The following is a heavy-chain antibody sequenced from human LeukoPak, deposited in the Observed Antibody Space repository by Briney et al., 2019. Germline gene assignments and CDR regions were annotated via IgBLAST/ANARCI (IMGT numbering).Heavy chain of an antibody. Sequence: SQTLSLTCTVSGGSISSGDYYWSWIRRPPGKGLEWIGYIYYSGSTYYNPSLKSRVTISVDTSKNQFSLKLSSVTAADTAVYYCARVSAMVRGKIDYWGQGTLVTVSS. CDR3: ARVSAMVRGKIDY. D-gene: IGHD3-10*01. CDR2: IYYSGST. CDR1: GGSISSGDYY. J-gene: IGHJ4*02. V-gene: IGHV4-30-4*08.